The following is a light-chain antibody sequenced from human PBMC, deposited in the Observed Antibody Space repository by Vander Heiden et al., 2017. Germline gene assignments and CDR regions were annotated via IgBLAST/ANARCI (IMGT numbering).Light chain of an antibody. CDR3: LQYNNWPRT. V-gene: IGKV3-15*01. J-gene: IGKJ1*01. CDR2: GAS. Sequence: EIVLTQSPATLSVSPGERATLSCMASQSVSSNLAWYQQKPGQAPRLLIYGASTRATGIPARFSGSGSGTEFTLTISSLQSEDFAVYYCLQYNNWPRTFGQGTKVEIK. CDR1: QSVSSN.